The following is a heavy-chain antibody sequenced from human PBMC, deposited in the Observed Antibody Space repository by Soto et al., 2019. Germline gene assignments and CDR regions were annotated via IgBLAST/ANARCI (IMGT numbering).Heavy chain of an antibody. CDR2: IIPIFGIT. CDR1: GGTFSRYT. CDR3: AREDRDRETGLVPAAIDGMDV. V-gene: IGHV1-69*08. J-gene: IGHJ6*02. Sequence: QVQLVQSGAEVKKPGSSVKVSCKASGGTFSRYTMTWVRQAPGHGLEWMGRIIPIFGITTYAQKFQGRVTITADESTSTAYMELSSLRSEGTAVYYCAREDRDRETGLVPAAIDGMDVWGQGTTVTVSS. D-gene: IGHD2-2*01.